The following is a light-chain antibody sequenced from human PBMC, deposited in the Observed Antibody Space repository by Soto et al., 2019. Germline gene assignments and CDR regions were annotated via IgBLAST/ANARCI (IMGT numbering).Light chain of an antibody. Sequence: IVMTQSPLSLPVTPGEPASISCRSNRSFFQANGNNFLDWFLQKPGQSPQLLIYLGSNRGSGVPDRFSGSGSGTDFTLKISRVEAEDVGVYYCMQTLQTWTFGQGTKVDIK. V-gene: IGKV2-28*01. CDR3: MQTLQTWT. CDR1: RSFFQANGNNF. J-gene: IGKJ1*01. CDR2: LGS.